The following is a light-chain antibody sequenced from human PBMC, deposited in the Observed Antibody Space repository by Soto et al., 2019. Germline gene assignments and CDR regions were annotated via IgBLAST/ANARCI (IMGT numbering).Light chain of an antibody. CDR2: GIS. CDR3: QQYSKWPIT. J-gene: IGKJ5*01. V-gene: IGKV3-15*01. CDR1: QSVSSN. Sequence: EIVMTQSPATLSVSPVERATLSCRASQSVSSNLAWYQQKPGQAPRLLIYGISTRATGIPARFSGSGSGTEFSLTISSLQSEDFAVYYCQQYSKWPITFGQGTRLEI.